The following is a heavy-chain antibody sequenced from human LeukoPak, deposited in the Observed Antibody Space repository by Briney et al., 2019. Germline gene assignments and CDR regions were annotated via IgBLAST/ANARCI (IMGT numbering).Heavy chain of an antibody. CDR2: IYYSGST. Sequence: SETLSLTCTVSGGSISSYYWGWVRQPPGRGLEWIGSIYYSGSTYYNPSLKSRVTISVDASKNQFSLKLSSVSAADTAVYYCARDLGGASPRKSYWGQGTLVTVSS. V-gene: IGHV4-39*07. CDR1: GGSISSYY. CDR3: ARDLGGASPRKSY. J-gene: IGHJ4*02. D-gene: IGHD2-15*01.